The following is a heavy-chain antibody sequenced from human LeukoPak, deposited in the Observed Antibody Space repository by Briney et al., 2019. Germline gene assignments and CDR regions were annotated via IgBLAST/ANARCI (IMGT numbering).Heavy chain of an antibody. Sequence: LGGSLSLSCAVSGFTFSSYWMHWVRQAPGKGLVWVSRINGDGSSITYADSVKGRFTMSRDNPKNTLYLQMNSLRAEDTAVYYCAAGRHCSSSSCYHYYYYGMDVWGQGTTVTVSS. CDR3: AAGRHCSSSSCYHYYYYGMDV. CDR2: INGDGSSI. V-gene: IGHV3-74*01. D-gene: IGHD2-2*01. CDR1: GFTFSSYW. J-gene: IGHJ6*02.